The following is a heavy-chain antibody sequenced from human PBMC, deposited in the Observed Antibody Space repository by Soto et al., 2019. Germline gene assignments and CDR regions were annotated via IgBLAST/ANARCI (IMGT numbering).Heavy chain of an antibody. V-gene: IGHV4-4*02. D-gene: IGHD1-1*01. J-gene: IGHJ4*02. CDR3: ARKAWTRLDY. CDR2: VFHSGSV. Sequence: SETLSLTCGVSGGSLSTPVWWTWVRLTPGKGLEWIVEVFHSGSVNYNPSLQSRVTISVDKSTNHFSLRLTSVTAADTAVYYCARKAWTRLDYWGQGALVTVSS. CDR1: GGSLSTPVW.